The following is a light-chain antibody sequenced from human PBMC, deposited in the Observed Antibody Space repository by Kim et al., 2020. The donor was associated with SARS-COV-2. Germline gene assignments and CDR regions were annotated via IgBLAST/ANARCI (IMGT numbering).Light chain of an antibody. V-gene: IGKV1-16*02. Sequence: DIQMTQSPSSLSASIGDRVTITCRASQDISNYLAWFQQKPGKAPNSLIYDVSSLQSGVPSKFSGSGSGTYFTLTITSLQPEDFATYYCQQYYTYPRTFGQGTKVDIK. CDR2: DVS. CDR3: QQYYTYPRT. CDR1: QDISNY. J-gene: IGKJ1*01.